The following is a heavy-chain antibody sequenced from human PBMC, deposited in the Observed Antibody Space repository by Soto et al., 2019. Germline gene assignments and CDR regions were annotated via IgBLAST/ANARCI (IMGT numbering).Heavy chain of an antibody. V-gene: IGHV5-51*01. J-gene: IGHJ4*02. Sequence: PGESLKLSCKGSGYIFNSYWIGWERQMPGKGVEGMGIIYPGDSDTRYSPSCQGQVTISADKSIRTAYLQWSSLKASDTAMYCCARGSSRSDYWGQGTLVTVSS. CDR1: GYIFNSYW. D-gene: IGHD2-15*01. CDR2: IYPGDSDT. CDR3: ARGSSRSDY.